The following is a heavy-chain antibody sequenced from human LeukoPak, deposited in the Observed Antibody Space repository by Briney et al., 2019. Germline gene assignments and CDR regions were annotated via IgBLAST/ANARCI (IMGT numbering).Heavy chain of an antibody. Sequence: GASVKVSCKASGYTFTGYYMHWVRQAPGQGLEWMGWINPNSGGTNYAQKFQGRVTMTRDTSISTAYMELSRLRSDDTAVYYCARGPYYGSGRRGYYFAYWGQGTLVTVSS. D-gene: IGHD3-10*01. CDR3: ARGPYYGSGRRGYYFAY. V-gene: IGHV1-2*02. CDR2: INPNSGGT. J-gene: IGHJ4*02. CDR1: GYTFTGYY.